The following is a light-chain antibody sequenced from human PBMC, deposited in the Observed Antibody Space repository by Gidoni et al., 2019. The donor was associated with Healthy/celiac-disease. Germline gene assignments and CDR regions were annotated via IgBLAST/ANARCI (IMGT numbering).Light chain of an antibody. CDR3: QQYYSTPQT. V-gene: IGKV4-1*01. CDR2: WAS. CDR1: QSVLYSSNNKNY. Sequence: DIVMTQPPDPLAVSLGERATINCKSSQSVLYSSNNKNYLAWYQQKPGQPPKLLIYWASTRESGVPDRFSGSGSGTDFTLTISSLQAEDVAVYYCQQYYSTPQTFGQGTKLEIK. J-gene: IGKJ2*01.